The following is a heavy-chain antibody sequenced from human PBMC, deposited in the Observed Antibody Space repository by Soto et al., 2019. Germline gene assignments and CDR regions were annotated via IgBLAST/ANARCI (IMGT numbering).Heavy chain of an antibody. CDR2: IYYSGST. V-gene: IGHV4-59*01. D-gene: IGHD5-12*01. CDR3: ASLCSGYEDWYFGL. Sequence: QVQLQESGPGLVKPSETLSLTCTVSGGSIISYYWSWIRQPPGKGLEWIGYIYYSGSTNYNPSLKSRATISVDTSTNQFSLKLSSVTAADTAVYYCASLCSGYEDWYFGLWGRGTLVTVSS. J-gene: IGHJ2*01. CDR1: GGSIISYY.